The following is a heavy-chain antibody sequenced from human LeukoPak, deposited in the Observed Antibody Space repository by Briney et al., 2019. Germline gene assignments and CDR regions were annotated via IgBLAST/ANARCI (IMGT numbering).Heavy chain of an antibody. J-gene: IGHJ4*02. D-gene: IGHD6-13*01. CDR3: ARWRRYSSSLYYFDY. CDR1: GGSIISSSYY. Sequence: SETLSLSCTVSGGSIISSSYYWGWIRQPPGKGLEWIGSIYYGGSTYYNPSLKSRVTISVDTSKNQFSLKLSSVTAADTAVYYCARWRRYSSSLYYFDYWGQGTLVTVSS. CDR2: IYYGGST. V-gene: IGHV4-39*01.